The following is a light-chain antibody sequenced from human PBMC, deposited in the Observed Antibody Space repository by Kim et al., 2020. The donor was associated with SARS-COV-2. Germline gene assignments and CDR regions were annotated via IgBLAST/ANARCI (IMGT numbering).Light chain of an antibody. CDR2: KAS. CDR3: QQYNSYPWT. Sequence: DIQMTQSPSTLSASVGDRVTITCRASQSISSWLAWYQQKPGKAPKLLIYKASSLESGVPSMFSGSGSGTEFTLSISSLQPDDFATYYCQQYNSYPWTFVQGTKVEIK. J-gene: IGKJ1*01. V-gene: IGKV1-5*03. CDR1: QSISSW.